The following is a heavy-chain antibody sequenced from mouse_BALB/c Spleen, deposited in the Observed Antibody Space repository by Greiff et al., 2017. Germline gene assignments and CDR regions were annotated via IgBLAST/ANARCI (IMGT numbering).Heavy chain of an antibody. CDR3: ARGGYGNYVAY. D-gene: IGHD2-10*02. J-gene: IGHJ3*01. CDR1: GYTFTSYW. Sequence: VQLQQSGAELARPGASVKLSCKASGYTFTSYWMQWVKQRPGQGLEWIGAIYPGDGDTRYTQKFKGKATLTADKSSSTAYMQLSSLASEDSAVYYCARGGYGNYVAYWGQGTLVTVSA. V-gene: IGHV1-87*01. CDR2: IYPGDGDT.